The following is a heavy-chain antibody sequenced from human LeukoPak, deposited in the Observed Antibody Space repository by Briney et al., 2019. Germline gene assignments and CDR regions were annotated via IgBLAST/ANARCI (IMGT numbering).Heavy chain of an antibody. V-gene: IGHV3-21*04. CDR1: GFTFSSYS. Sequence: GGCLRLSCAASGFTFSSYSMNWVRQAPGKGLEWVSGIGASGSHTYFADSVKGRFSISRDNSKNTVYLQMNSLRAGDTALYFCARDLSSLGLDDWGQGTLVTVSS. J-gene: IGHJ4*02. D-gene: IGHD7-27*01. CDR2: IGASGSHT. CDR3: ARDLSSLGLDD.